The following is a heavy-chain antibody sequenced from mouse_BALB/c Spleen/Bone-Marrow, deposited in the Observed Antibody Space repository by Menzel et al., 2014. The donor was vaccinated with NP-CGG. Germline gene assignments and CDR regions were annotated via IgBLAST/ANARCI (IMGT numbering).Heavy chain of an antibody. Sequence: EVKLVESGGGLVKPGGSLKLSCAASGFTFSSYAMSWVRQTPEKRLEWVATISSGGSYTYYPDSVKGRFTISRDNAKNTLYLQMSSLRSEDMAMYYCARFITSLVYFDYWGQGTTLTVSS. D-gene: IGHD1-1*01. CDR2: ISSGGSYT. V-gene: IGHV5-9-1*01. J-gene: IGHJ2*01. CDR1: GFTFSSYA. CDR3: ARFITSLVYFDY.